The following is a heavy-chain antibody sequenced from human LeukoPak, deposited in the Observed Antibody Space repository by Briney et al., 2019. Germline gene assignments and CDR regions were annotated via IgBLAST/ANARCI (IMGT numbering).Heavy chain of an antibody. CDR2: IYYSGST. CDR1: GGSISSSSYY. V-gene: IGHV4-39*07. Sequence: SETLSLTCTVSGGSISSSSYYWGWIRQPPGKGLEWIGSIYYSGSTYYNPSLKSRVTISVDTSKNQFSLKLSSVTAADTAVYYCARAVAPDYGMDVWGQGTTVTVSS. D-gene: IGHD6-19*01. CDR3: ARAVAPDYGMDV. J-gene: IGHJ6*02.